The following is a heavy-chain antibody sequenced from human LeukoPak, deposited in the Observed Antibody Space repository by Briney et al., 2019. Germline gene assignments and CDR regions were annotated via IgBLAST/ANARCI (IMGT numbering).Heavy chain of an antibody. J-gene: IGHJ4*02. CDR3: ARVSKARRWFGGLLYGENVDFDY. D-gene: IGHD3-10*01. CDR2: ISAYNGNT. Sequence: ASVKVSCKASGYTFTSYGISWVRQAPGQGLEWMGWISAYNGNTNYAQKLQGRVTMNTDTSTSTAYMELRSLTSDDMAVYYCARVSKARRWFGGLLYGENVDFDYWGQGTLVTVSS. CDR1: GYTFTSYG. V-gene: IGHV1-18*03.